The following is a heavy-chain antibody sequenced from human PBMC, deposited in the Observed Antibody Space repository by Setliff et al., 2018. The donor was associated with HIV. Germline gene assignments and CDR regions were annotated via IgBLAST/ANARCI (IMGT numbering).Heavy chain of an antibody. V-gene: IGHV1-2*02. CDR2: INPNNDDT. D-gene: IGHD7-27*01. CDR1: GFTFTGYY. J-gene: IGHJ4*02. CDR3: ASPYENNSGPDY. Sequence: RASVKVSCKPSGFTFTGYYLHWVRQAPGQGLEWMGWINPNNDDTNYEQRFQGRVTMTRDTSITTVYMVLNRLTPGDTAVYYCASPYENNSGPDYWGQGTPVTVSS.